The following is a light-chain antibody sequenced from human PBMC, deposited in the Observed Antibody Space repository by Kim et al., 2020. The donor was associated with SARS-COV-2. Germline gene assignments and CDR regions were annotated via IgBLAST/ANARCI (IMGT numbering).Light chain of an antibody. V-gene: IGKV1-5*01. CDR1: QSISSW. CDR3: QQYNSYPYT. J-gene: IGKJ2*01. Sequence: SASVGDRVPITCLACQSISSWLAWYQQKPGKAPKLLIYAASSLESGVPSRFSGSGSGTEFTLTISSLQPDDFATYYCQQYNSYPYTFGQGTKLQI. CDR2: AAS.